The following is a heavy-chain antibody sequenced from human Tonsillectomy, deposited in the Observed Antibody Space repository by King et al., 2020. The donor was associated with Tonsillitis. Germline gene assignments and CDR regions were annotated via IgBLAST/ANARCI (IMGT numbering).Heavy chain of an antibody. D-gene: IGHD6-13*01. CDR1: GGSISRSDYY. CDR2: IYYSGNT. V-gene: IGHV4-39*01. Sequence: LQLQESGPGLVKPSETLSLTCTVSGGSISRSDYYWGWIRQPPGKGLGWIGSIYYSGNTYYNPSLKSRVTISVDTSKNQLSLRLSSVTSADTAVYYCAGIAAAGSWVLVWGKGTTVTVSS. J-gene: IGHJ6*04. CDR3: AGIAAAGSWVLV.